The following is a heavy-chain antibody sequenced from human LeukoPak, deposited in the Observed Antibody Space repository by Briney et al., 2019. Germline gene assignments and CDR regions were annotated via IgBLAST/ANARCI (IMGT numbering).Heavy chain of an antibody. CDR3: AKERIAARPRYFDY. CDR2: IGGGGSDT. Sequence: GGSRRLSCAVAGFNSWNTGMSWVRQAPGKGLEWVSAIGGGGSDTKYTDSVKGRFTILRDISKNTLYLQMNSLGDDDTALYYCAKERIAARPRYFDYWGQGTLVTVSS. D-gene: IGHD6-6*01. J-gene: IGHJ4*02. V-gene: IGHV3-23*01. CDR1: GFNSWNTG.